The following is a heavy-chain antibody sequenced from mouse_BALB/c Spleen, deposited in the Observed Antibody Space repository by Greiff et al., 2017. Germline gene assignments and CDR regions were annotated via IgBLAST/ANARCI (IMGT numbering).Heavy chain of an antibody. D-gene: IGHD1-1*01. CDR3: ARGGVVATDY. CDR1: GFTFSSYG. V-gene: IGHV5-6-3*01. Sequence: EVKLMESGGGLVQPGGSLKLSCAASGFTFSSYGMSWVRQTPDKRLELVATINSNGGSTYYPDSVKGRFTISRDNAKNTLYLQMSSLKSEDTAMYYCARGGVVATDYWGQGTTLTVSS. CDR2: INSNGGST. J-gene: IGHJ2*01.